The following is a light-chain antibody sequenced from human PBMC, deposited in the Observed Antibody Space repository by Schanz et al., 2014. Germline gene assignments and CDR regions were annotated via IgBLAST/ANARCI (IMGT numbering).Light chain of an antibody. Sequence: QSVLTQPPSASGSPGQSVTISCTGTSSDVGGYNFVSWYQQHPGKVPKLLIFEVSQRPSGVPDRFSGSKSGNTASLTISGLQAEDEADYYCSSFTTSSTQVFGGGTKLTV. CDR2: EVS. V-gene: IGLV2-8*01. J-gene: IGLJ3*02. CDR1: SSDVGGYNF. CDR3: SSFTTSSTQV.